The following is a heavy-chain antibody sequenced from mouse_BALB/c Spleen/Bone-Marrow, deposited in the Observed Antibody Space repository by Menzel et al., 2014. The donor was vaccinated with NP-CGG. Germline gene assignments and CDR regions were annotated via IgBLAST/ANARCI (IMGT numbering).Heavy chain of an antibody. CDR2: INPSNGRT. V-gene: IGHV1S81*02. Sequence: QVQLQQPGDELVKPGASVKLSCMASGFTFTSYWIHCVKQRPGQGPEWIGEINPSNGRTNYNEKFKRKATLTEDKSSSTAYMQLSSLTSEDSAVYYCARDGNYRYSMDYWGQGTSVTVSS. CDR1: GFTFTSYW. CDR3: ARDGNYRYSMDY. J-gene: IGHJ4*01. D-gene: IGHD2-1*01.